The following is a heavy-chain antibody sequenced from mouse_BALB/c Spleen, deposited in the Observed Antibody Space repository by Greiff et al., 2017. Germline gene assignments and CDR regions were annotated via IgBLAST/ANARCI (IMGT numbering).Heavy chain of an antibody. CDR2: IWAGGST. V-gene: IGHV2-9*02. J-gene: IGHJ3*01. CDR1: GFSLTSYG. D-gene: IGHD2-3*01. CDR3: ARAAYDGYYEGFAY. Sequence: VKLVESGPGLVAPSQSLSITCTVSGFSLTSYGVHWVRQPPGKGLEWLGVIWAGGSTNYNSALMSRLSISKDNSKSQVFLKMNSLQTDDTAMYYCARAAYDGYYEGFAYWGQGTLVTVSA.